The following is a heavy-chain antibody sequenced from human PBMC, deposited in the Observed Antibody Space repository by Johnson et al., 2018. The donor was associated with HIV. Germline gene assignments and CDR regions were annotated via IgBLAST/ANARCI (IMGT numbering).Heavy chain of an antibody. J-gene: IGHJ3*01. D-gene: IGHD2-8*02. V-gene: IGHV3-30*04. Sequence: QVQLVESGGGVVQPGKSLRLSCAASGFTFSIYTMHWVRQAPGKGLEWVAVISYDGSNTYYVDSVKGRFTISSDNSKNTVYLQMNSLRADDTAVYYCAKLHCAGGVCNYDILYDAFDVWGQGTMVTVSS. CDR2: ISYDGSNT. CDR1: GFTFSIYT. CDR3: AKLHCAGGVCNYDILYDAFDV.